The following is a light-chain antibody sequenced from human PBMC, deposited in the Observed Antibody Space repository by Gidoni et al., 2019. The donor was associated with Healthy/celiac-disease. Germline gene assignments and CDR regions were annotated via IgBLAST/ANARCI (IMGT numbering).Light chain of an antibody. CDR2: LGS. CDR3: MQALQTPRT. Sequence: DIVMTQSPLSLPVTPGEPASISCRSSQSLLHSNGYNYLDWYLQKPGQSPQLLIYLGSNRASGVPDRFSGSGSGTDFTLKISRVEAEDVGVYYCMQALQTPRTFAQXTKVEIK. J-gene: IGKJ1*01. V-gene: IGKV2-28*01. CDR1: QSLLHSNGYNY.